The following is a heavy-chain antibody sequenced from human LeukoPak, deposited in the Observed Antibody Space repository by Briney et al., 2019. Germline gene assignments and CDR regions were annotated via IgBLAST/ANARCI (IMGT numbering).Heavy chain of an antibody. CDR3: ARDSLPVAVYFDH. J-gene: IGHJ4*02. CDR1: GLTSSGYA. Sequence: GRSLRLSLSGSGLTSSGYAMTCGPQAPRKRPLRVSGIKSYGSGSTYADSVNGRFAISRENAKKTLYLQMNSLRAEDTALYYCARDSLPVAVYFDHWGQGALVTVSS. D-gene: IGHD6-19*01. CDR2: IKSYGSGS. V-gene: IGHV3-74*03.